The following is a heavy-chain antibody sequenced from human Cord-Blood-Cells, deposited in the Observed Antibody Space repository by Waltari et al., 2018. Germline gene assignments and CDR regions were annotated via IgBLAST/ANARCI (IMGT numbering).Heavy chain of an antibody. V-gene: IGHV3-15*01. CDR3: TTDIVVPAANAFDI. CDR2: IKSKTDGGTT. CDR1: GITFSNAW. Sequence: VQLVESGCGLVKAGGSLRVSCAASGITFSNAWMTWVRRAPGKGLEWVGRIKSKTDGGTTDYAAPVKGRFTISRDDSKNTLYLQMNSLKTEDTAVYYCTTDIVVPAANAFDIWGQGTMVTVSS. J-gene: IGHJ3*02. D-gene: IGHD2-2*01.